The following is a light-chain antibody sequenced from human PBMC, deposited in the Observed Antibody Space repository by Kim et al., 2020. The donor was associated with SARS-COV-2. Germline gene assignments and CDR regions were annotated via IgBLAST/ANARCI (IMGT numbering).Light chain of an antibody. J-gene: IGLJ2*01. CDR1: KLGDKY. V-gene: IGLV3-1*01. CDR3: QAWDSSTGV. CDR2: QDS. Sequence: SYELTQPPSVSVSPGQTASITCSGDKLGDKYACWYQQKPGQSPVPVIYQDSKRPSGIPERFSGSNSGNTATLTISGTQAMDEDDYYCQAWDSSTGVFGGG.